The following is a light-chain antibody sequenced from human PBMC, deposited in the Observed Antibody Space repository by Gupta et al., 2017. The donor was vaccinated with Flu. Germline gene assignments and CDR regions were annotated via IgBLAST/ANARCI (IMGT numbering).Light chain of an antibody. Sequence: ITISCTGTSSDVGGYNYVSWYQQHPGKAPKLIIYDVINRPSGVSHRFSGSKSGNTASLTISGLQAEDEADYYCSSYTVTTTPVVFGGGTKLTVL. J-gene: IGLJ2*01. CDR1: SSDVGGYNY. CDR3: SSYTVTTTPVV. V-gene: IGLV2-14*03. CDR2: DVI.